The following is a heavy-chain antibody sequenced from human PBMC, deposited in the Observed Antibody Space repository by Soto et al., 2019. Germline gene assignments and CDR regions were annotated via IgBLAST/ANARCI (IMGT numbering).Heavy chain of an antibody. CDR3: ARKTINSWSRGWIDY. Sequence: GGSLRLSCAASGFTFSTYAMYWVRQTPGKGLDWVAVTSYDGSHKYYADSVKGRFTISRDNSKNTLYLQMNSLRAEDTAVYYCARKTINSWSRGWIDYWGQGTLVTVSS. CDR1: GFTFSTYA. D-gene: IGHD1-26*01. J-gene: IGHJ4*02. CDR2: TSYDGSHK. V-gene: IGHV3-30-3*01.